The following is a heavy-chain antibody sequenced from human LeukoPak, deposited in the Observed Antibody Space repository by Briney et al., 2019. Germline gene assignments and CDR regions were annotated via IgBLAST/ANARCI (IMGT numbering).Heavy chain of an antibody. Sequence: TSETLSLTCTVSGGSISSSSYYWGWIRQPPGKGLEWIGSIYYSGGTYYNPSLKSRVTISVDTSKNQFSLKLSSVTAADTAVYYCASLWFGELFRIDYWGQGTLVTVSS. V-gene: IGHV4-39*01. CDR3: ASLWFGELFRIDY. CDR2: IYYSGGT. CDR1: GGSISSSSYY. J-gene: IGHJ4*02. D-gene: IGHD3-10*01.